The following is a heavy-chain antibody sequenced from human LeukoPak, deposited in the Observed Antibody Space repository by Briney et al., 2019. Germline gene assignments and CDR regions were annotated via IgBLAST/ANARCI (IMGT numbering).Heavy chain of an antibody. CDR2: INHNGST. CDR1: GRSFSGYY. D-gene: IGHD1-7*01. Sequence: PSETLSLTCAVYGRSFSGYYWSWIRQPPGKGLEWIGEINHNGSTNYNPSLKSRVTISVDTSKNQFSLKLSSVTAADTAVYYRASQRGVTGTTLWGQGTMVTVSS. V-gene: IGHV4-34*01. J-gene: IGHJ4*02. CDR3: ASQRGVTGTTL.